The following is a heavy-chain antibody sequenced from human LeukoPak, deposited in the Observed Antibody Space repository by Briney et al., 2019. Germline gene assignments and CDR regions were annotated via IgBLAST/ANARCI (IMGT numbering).Heavy chain of an antibody. CDR3: ARHGLGDFWSGYYATNAFDI. Sequence: SETLSLTCTVSGGSISSSSYYWGWIRQPPGKGLEWIGSIYYSGSTYYNPSLKSRVTISVDTSKNQFSLKLSSVTAADTAVYHCARHGLGDFWSGYYATNAFDIWGQGTMVTVSS. CDR1: GGSISSSSYY. V-gene: IGHV4-39*01. CDR2: IYYSGST. J-gene: IGHJ3*02. D-gene: IGHD3-3*01.